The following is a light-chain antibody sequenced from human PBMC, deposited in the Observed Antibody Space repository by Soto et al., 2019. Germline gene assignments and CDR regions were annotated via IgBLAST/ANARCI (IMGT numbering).Light chain of an antibody. CDR3: LSYADTAYV. CDR1: RRDVGGYNY. J-gene: IGLJ1*01. CDR2: EVS. V-gene: IGLV2-8*01. Sequence: QSALTQPPSASGSPGQSVTISGAGTRRDVGGYNYVSWYQQYPGKVPKLMIYEVSERPSGVPDRFSGSKSGNTALLTVSGLQAEDEADYYCLSYADTAYVFGTGTKVTVL.